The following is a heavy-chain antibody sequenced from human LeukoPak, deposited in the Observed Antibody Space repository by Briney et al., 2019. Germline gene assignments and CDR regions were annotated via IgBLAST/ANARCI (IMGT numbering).Heavy chain of an antibody. D-gene: IGHD6-13*01. J-gene: IGHJ4*02. CDR1: GFTFSSYG. CDR3: AKASSSSSWYFDY. Sequence: GGSLRLSCAASGFTFSSYGMHWVRQAPGKGLEWVALIRYDGSNKYYADSVKGRFTISRDNSKNTLYLQMNSLRAEDTAVYYCAKASSSSSWYFDYWGQGTLVTVSS. V-gene: IGHV3-30*02. CDR2: IRYDGSNK.